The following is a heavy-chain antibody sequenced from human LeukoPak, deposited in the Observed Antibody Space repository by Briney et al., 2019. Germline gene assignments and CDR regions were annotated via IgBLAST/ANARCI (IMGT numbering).Heavy chain of an antibody. V-gene: IGHV4-59*11. CDR2: IFYSGST. J-gene: IGHJ5*02. CDR1: GGSISSHY. CDR3: SRGGRVWFDP. Sequence: SETLSLTCTVSGGSISSHYWSWIRQPPGKGLEWIGYIFYSGSTNYSPSLKSRVTISVDTSKNQFSLNLSSVTAADTAVYYCSRGGRVWFDPWGQGTLVTVSS.